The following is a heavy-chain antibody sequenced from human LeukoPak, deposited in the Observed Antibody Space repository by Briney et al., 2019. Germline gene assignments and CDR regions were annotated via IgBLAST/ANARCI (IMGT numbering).Heavy chain of an antibody. CDR3: GAGGGGEYYYFDY. V-gene: IGHV3-21*01. J-gene: IGHJ4*02. CDR1: GFTFSSYS. Sequence: GGSLRLSCAASGFTFSSYSMNWVRQAPGKGLEWVSSISSSSSHIYYADSVKGRFTISRDNAKNSLYLQMNSLRAEDTAVYYCGAGGGGEYYYFDYWGQGTLVTVSS. D-gene: IGHD2-8*02. CDR2: ISSSSSHI.